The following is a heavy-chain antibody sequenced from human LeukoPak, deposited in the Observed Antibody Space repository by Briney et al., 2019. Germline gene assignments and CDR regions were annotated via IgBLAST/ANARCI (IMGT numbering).Heavy chain of an antibody. CDR1: GCTFSSYG. CDR3: AKRRQWLASPYYYYGMDV. V-gene: IGHV3-30*18. D-gene: IGHD6-19*01. J-gene: IGHJ6*02. Sequence: PGGSLRLSCAASGCTFSSYGMHWVRQAPGKGLEWVAVISYDGSNKYYADSVKGRFTISRDNSKNTLYLQMNSLRAEDTAVYYCAKRRQWLASPYYYYGMDVWGQGTTVTVSS. CDR2: ISYDGSNK.